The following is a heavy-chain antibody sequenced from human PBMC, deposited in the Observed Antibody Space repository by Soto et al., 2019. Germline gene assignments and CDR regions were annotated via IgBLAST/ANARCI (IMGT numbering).Heavy chain of an antibody. J-gene: IGHJ4*02. CDR1: GFTFSNAW. CDR3: ATEADGYYDVLTGYYKMGYFDY. Sequence: GGSLRLSCGGSGFTFSNAWMIWVGQAPGEGLEWVGRIKSKTDGGTADYAAPVKGRFTISRDDSKNTLYLQMNSLKTEDTAVYYCATEADGYYDVLTGYYKMGYFDYWGQGTLVTVSS. V-gene: IGHV3-15*01. D-gene: IGHD3-9*01. CDR2: IKSKTDGGTA.